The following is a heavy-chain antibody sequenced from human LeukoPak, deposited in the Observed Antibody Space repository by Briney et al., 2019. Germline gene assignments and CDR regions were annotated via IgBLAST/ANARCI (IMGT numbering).Heavy chain of an antibody. D-gene: IGHD5-24*01. V-gene: IGHV4-38-2*01. CDR2: IYHSGST. CDR1: GYSISSGYY. J-gene: IGHJ4*02. CDR3: ARSAGYNYRLDY. Sequence: SETLCLTCAVSGYSISSGYYWGWIRQPPGKGLEWIGSIYHSGSTYYNPSLKSRVTISVDTSKKQFSLKLSSVTAADTAVYYCARSAGYNYRLDYWGQGTLVTVSS.